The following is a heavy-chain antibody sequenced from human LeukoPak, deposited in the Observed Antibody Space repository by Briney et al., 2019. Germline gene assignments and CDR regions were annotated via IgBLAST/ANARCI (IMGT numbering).Heavy chain of an antibody. Sequence: QTGGSLRLSCAASGFTFSSYAMSWVRQAPGKGLEWVSAISGSGGSTYYADSVKGRFTISRDTSKNTLYLQMNSLRAEDTAVYYCAKVSCSGGRCFTDYFDYWGQGTLVTVSS. D-gene: IGHD2-15*01. V-gene: IGHV3-23*01. J-gene: IGHJ4*02. CDR2: ISGSGGST. CDR3: AKVSCSGGRCFTDYFDY. CDR1: GFTFSSYA.